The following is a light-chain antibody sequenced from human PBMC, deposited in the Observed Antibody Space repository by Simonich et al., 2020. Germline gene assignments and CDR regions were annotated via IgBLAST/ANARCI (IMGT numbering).Light chain of an antibody. CDR3: SSYTSSSTLV. CDR2: DVS. Sequence: QSALTQPASGSGSPGQSITISCTGTSSDVGCYNYVSWYQQHPGKAPKLMSYDVSNRPSGVSTRFAGSKSGNTASLTISGLQAEDEADYYCSSYTSSSTLVFGGGTKLTVL. CDR1: SSDVGCYNY. J-gene: IGLJ3*02. V-gene: IGLV2-14*03.